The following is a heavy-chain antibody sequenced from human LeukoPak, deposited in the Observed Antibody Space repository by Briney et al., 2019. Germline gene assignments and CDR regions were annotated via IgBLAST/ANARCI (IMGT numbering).Heavy chain of an antibody. J-gene: IGHJ5*02. V-gene: IGHV3-66*02. D-gene: IGHD3-10*01. CDR1: GFTVSNNY. CDR2: IYGDGST. CDR3: ARDRAGTQAWVEFDP. Sequence: GGSLRLSCAASGFTVSNNYMSWVRQAPGRGLEWVSLIYGDGSTHYADSVKGRFTISRDNFKNTVYLQMNSLRVEDTAVYYCARDRAGTQAWVEFDPWGQGTLVTVSS.